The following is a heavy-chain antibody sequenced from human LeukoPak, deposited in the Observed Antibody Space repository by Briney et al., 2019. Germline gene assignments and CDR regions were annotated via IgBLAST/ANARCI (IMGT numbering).Heavy chain of an antibody. V-gene: IGHV3-30*18. CDR1: GFTFRNYG. CDR3: VEGQPGGTQLPSWAPYYFDY. CDR2: ISYDGSNK. J-gene: IGHJ4*02. D-gene: IGHD5-18*01. Sequence: PGRSLRLSCAASGFTFRNYGMHCAPQAPGKGLVAVAVISYDGSNKYSADSVTGRFTISRDNSKNTLYLQMNSLRAEDTAVYYCVEGQPGGTQLPSWAPYYFDYWGQGTLVTVSS.